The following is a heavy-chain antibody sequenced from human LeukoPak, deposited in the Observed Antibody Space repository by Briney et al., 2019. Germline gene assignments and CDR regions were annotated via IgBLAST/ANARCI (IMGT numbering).Heavy chain of an antibody. Sequence: GASVKVSCKASGYTFTGYYMHWVRQAPGQGLESMGWINPNSGGTNYAQKFQGRVTMTRDTSISTAYMELSRLRSDDTAVYYCARPSSGSYSSDAFDIWGQGTMVTVSS. V-gene: IGHV1-2*02. CDR1: GYTFTGYY. CDR3: ARPSSGSYSSDAFDI. D-gene: IGHD1-26*01. CDR2: INPNSGGT. J-gene: IGHJ3*02.